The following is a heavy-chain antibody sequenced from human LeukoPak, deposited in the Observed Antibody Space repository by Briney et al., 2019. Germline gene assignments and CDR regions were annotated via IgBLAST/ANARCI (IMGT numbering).Heavy chain of an antibody. V-gene: IGHV1-69*05. CDR2: IIPIFGTA. CDR3: ARDYYGSGSYSYDAFDI. J-gene: IGHJ3*02. CDR1: GGTFSSYA. Sequence: ASVKVSCKASGGTFSSYAISWVRQAPGQGLEWMGRIIPIFGTANYAQKFQDRVTITTDESTSTAYMELSSLRSEDTAVYYCARDYYGSGSYSYDAFDIWGQGTMVTVSS. D-gene: IGHD3-10*01.